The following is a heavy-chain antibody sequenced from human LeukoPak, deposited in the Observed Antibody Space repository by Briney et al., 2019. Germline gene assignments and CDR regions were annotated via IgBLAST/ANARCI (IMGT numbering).Heavy chain of an antibody. CDR2: IIPIFGTA. V-gene: IGHV1-69*13. D-gene: IGHD6-13*01. Sequence: SVKVSCKASGGTFSSYAISWVRQAPGQGLEWMGGIIPIFGTANYAQKFQGRVTITADESTSTAYMELSSLRSEDTAAYYCARDRGRRTAAGTYYYYGMDVWGKGTTVTVSS. J-gene: IGHJ6*04. CDR1: GGTFSSYA. CDR3: ARDRGRRTAAGTYYYYGMDV.